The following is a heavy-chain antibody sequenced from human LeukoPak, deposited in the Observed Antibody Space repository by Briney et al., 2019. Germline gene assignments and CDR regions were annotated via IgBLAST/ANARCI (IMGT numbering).Heavy chain of an antibody. CDR2: IYYSGST. V-gene: IGHV4-39*01. J-gene: IGHJ3*02. CDR3: VRRSLGWCSGGSCYSDAFDI. D-gene: IGHD2-15*01. CDR1: GGSISSSSYY. Sequence: PSETLSLACTVSGGSISSSSYYWGWIRQPPGKGLEWFGSIYYSGSTYQNPSLKSRVTISVDTSKNQFSLKLSSVTAADTAVYYCVRRSLGWCSGGSCYSDAFDIWGQGTMVTVSS.